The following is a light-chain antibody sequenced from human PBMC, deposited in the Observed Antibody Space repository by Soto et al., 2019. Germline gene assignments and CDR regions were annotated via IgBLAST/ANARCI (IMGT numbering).Light chain of an antibody. CDR3: QQHNMWSLYT. Sequence: EILMTQSPATLSVSPGERATLSCRASQSVGSDLAWYQLKPGQAPRLLIYGAATRAAGIPARFSGSGYRTEFSRPSSCLQSEDFAGYYCQQHNMWSLYTFGPGTKLEIK. V-gene: IGKV3-15*01. CDR1: QSVGSD. CDR2: GAA. J-gene: IGKJ2*01.